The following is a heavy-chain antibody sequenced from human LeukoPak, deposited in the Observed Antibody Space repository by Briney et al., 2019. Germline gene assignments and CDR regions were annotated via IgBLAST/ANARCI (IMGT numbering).Heavy chain of an antibody. CDR1: GASISSTSYY. CDR2: ISYSGSN. CDR3: ARGPNYSGYGNFDY. V-gene: IGHV4-39*07. J-gene: IGHJ4*02. D-gene: IGHD5-12*01. Sequence: PSETLSLTCTVSGASISSTSYYWGWIRQPPGKGLEWIGSISYSGSNYYNPSLKSRVTMSMDTSKNQFSLKLTSVTAADTAVYYCARGPNYSGYGNFDYWGQGTLVTVSS.